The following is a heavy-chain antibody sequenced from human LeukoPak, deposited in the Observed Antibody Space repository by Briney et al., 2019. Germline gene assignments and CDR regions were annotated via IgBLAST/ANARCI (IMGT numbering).Heavy chain of an antibody. CDR2: IYYSGST. V-gene: IGHV4-59*08. CDR3: ASMVRGVPYYFDY. Sequence: SETLSLTCTVSGGSISSYYWSWIRQPPGKGLEGIGYIYYSGSTNYNPSLNSRVTISVDTSKSQFSLKLSSVTAADTAVYYCASMVRGVPYYFDYWGQGTLVTVSS. J-gene: IGHJ4*02. CDR1: GGSISSYY. D-gene: IGHD3-10*01.